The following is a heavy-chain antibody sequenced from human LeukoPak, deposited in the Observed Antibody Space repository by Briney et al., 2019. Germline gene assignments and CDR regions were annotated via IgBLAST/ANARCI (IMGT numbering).Heavy chain of an antibody. CDR3: ARGFYRLGIAAATGY. CDR1: GYTFTGYY. V-gene: IGHV1-2*02. Sequence: ASVKVSCKASGYTFTGYYMHWVRQAPGQGLEWMGWINPNSGGTNYAQKFQGRVTMTRDASISTAYMELSRLRSDDTAVYYCARGFYRLGIAAATGYWGQGTLVTVSS. J-gene: IGHJ4*02. CDR2: INPNSGGT. D-gene: IGHD6-13*01.